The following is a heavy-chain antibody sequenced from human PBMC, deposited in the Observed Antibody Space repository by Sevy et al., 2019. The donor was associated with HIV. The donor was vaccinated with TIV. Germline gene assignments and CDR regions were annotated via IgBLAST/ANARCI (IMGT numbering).Heavy chain of an antibody. Sequence: GGSLRLSCAVSGFTFSSYGMSWVRQAPGKGLEWVSSISGSGGITYYADSVKGRFTYSRDNSKNTLYLQMNSLRAEDTAVYYCAKDGVYGGDFEHFLHWGKGTLVTVSS. J-gene: IGHJ1*01. D-gene: IGHD2-21*02. CDR3: AKDGVYGGDFEHFLH. CDR1: GFTFSSYG. CDR2: ISGSGGIT. V-gene: IGHV3-23*01.